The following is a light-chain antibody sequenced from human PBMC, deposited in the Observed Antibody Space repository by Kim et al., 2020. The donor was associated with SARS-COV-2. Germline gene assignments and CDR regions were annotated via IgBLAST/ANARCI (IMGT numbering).Light chain of an antibody. CDR1: GGHSSYA. Sequence: LRASVKLTCALSGGHSSYAIAWHQQQPEKGPRYLMKLNSDGSHSKGDGIPDRFSGSSSGAERYLTISSLQSEDEADYYCQTWGTVVFGGGTQLTVL. CDR2: LNSDGSH. V-gene: IGLV4-69*01. J-gene: IGLJ2*01. CDR3: QTWGTVV.